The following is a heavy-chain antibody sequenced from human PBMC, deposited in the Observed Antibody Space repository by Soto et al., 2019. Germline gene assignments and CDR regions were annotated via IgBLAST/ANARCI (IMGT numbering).Heavy chain of an antibody. CDR1: GYSFTSYW. CDR3: ALSYYDILTGYSNIDY. V-gene: IGHV5-51*01. CDR2: IYPGDSDT. D-gene: IGHD3-9*01. Sequence: PGESLKISCKGSGYSFTSYWIGWVRQMPGKGLEWMGIIYPGDSDTRYSPSFQGQVTISADKSISTAYLQWSSLKASDTAMYYCALSYYDILTGYSNIDYWGKGTLVTVSS. J-gene: IGHJ4*02.